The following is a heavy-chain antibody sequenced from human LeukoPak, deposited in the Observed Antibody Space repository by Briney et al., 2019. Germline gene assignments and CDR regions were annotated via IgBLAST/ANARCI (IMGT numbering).Heavy chain of an antibody. CDR1: GGSISTFD. Sequence: SETLSLTCTVSGGSISTFDWGWIRQPAGKGLEWIGRMHTRGSTDYNPSLKSRVSMSVDTSKNQFFLRLRSVTAADTAVYYCVRDGTGDSSGWHLWGQGTLVTVSS. CDR3: VRDGTGDSSGWHL. J-gene: IGHJ4*02. CDR2: MHTRGST. D-gene: IGHD6-19*01. V-gene: IGHV4-4*07.